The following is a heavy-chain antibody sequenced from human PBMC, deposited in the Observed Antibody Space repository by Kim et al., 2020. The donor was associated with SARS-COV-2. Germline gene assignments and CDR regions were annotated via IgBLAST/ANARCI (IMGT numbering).Heavy chain of an antibody. J-gene: IGHJ1*01. CDR1: GFPFGTFT. V-gene: IGHV3-23*01. D-gene: IGHD6-13*01. CDR2: IAPGGSST. CDR3: AKDRDSSSWYGYFQS. Sequence: GGSLRLSCAASGFPFGTFTMSWVRQAPGKGLEWVSSIAPGGSSTYYADSVKGRFTNSRDNSKSTLFLQLHSLRVEDTAVYYCAKDRDSSSWYGYFQSWG.